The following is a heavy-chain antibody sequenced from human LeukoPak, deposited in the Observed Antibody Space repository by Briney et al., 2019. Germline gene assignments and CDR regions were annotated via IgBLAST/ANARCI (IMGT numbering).Heavy chain of an antibody. CDR3: ARLRTYDSSGYYSPPYLDY. Sequence: ASVKVSCKASGYTFTSYGISWVRQAPGQGLEWMGWISAYNGNTNCAQKLQGRVTMTTDTSTSTAYMELRSLRSDDTAVYYCARLRTYDSSGYYSPPYLDYWGQGTLVTVSS. D-gene: IGHD3-22*01. V-gene: IGHV1-18*01. CDR2: ISAYNGNT. CDR1: GYTFTSYG. J-gene: IGHJ4*02.